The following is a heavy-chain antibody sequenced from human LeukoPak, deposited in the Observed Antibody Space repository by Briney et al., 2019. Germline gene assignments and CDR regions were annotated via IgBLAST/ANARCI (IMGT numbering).Heavy chain of an antibody. CDR2: MNPNSGNT. CDR1: GYTFTSYY. D-gene: IGHD6-13*01. CDR3: ARVIAAAGTWGHYYYYYMDV. J-gene: IGHJ6*03. V-gene: IGHV1-8*02. Sequence: ASVKVSCKASGYTFTSYYIHWVRQATGQGLEWMGWMNPNSGNTGYAQKFQGRVTMTRNTSISTAYMELSSLRSEDTAVYYCARVIAAAGTWGHYYYYYMDVWGKGTTVTISS.